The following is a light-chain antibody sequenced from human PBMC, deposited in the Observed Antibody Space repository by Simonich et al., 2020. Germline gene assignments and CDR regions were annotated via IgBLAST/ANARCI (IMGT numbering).Light chain of an antibody. Sequence: EIVLTQSPATLSLSPGERATLSCRASQSVSSYLAWYQQKPGQAPRLLIYDASNRATGIPARFSGSGAGTDFTLTISSLEPEYFAVYYWQQYNNWPFTFGPGTKVDIK. CDR2: DAS. V-gene: IGKV3-11*01. CDR3: QQYNNWPFT. CDR1: QSVSSY. J-gene: IGKJ3*01.